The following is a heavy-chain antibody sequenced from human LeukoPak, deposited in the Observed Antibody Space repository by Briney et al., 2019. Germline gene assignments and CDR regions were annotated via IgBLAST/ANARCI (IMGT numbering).Heavy chain of an antibody. CDR1: GFTFSSHG. CDR3: AGWDITIWNYMDV. J-gene: IGHJ6*03. D-gene: IGHD3-9*01. Sequence: GGSLRLSCAASGFTFSSHGMNWVRQAPGKGLEWVSGISPSGGITYYTDSVKGRFTISRDNSKSTLYLQMNSLRAEDTAVYYCAGWDITIWNYMDVWGKGTTVTISS. CDR2: ISPSGGIT. V-gene: IGHV3-23*01.